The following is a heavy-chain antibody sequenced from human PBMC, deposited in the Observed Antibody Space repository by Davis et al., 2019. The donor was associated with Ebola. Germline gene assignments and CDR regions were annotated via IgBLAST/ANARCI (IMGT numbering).Heavy chain of an antibody. CDR2: ITSSSSHI. D-gene: IGHD1-26*01. CDR1: GFSFSDAW. Sequence: GESLKISCATSGFSFSDAWMSWVRQAPGKGLEWVSSITSSSSHIYYADSVKGRFTISRDNAKNSLYLQMNSLRAEDTAVYYCAKDLGSTIAFYGMDGWGKGTTVTVSS. V-gene: IGHV3-21*01. CDR3: AKDLGSTIAFYGMDG. J-gene: IGHJ6*04.